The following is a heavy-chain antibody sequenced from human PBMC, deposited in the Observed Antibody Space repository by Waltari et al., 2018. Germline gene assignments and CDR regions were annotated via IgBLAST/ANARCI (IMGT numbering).Heavy chain of an antibody. Sequence: VRQAPGKGLEWVANIKQDGSEKYYVDSVKGRFTISRDNAKNSLYLQMNSLRAEDTAVYYCARDSAAGNDYWGQGTLVTVSS. CDR2: IKQDGSEK. V-gene: IGHV3-7*03. J-gene: IGHJ4*02. CDR3: ARDSAAGNDY. D-gene: IGHD2-15*01.